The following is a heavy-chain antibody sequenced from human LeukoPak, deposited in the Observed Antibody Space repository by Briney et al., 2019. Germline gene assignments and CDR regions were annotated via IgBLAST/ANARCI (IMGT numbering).Heavy chain of an antibody. CDR2: IYYSGST. V-gene: IGHV4-39*07. CDR3: ARELGYCSSTSCFDAFDI. J-gene: IGHJ3*02. CDR1: GGSISSSSYY. D-gene: IGHD2-2*01. Sequence: KASETLSLTCTVSGGSISSSSYYWGWIRQPPGKGLEWIGSIYYSGSTYYNPSLKSRVTISVDTSKNQFSLKLSSVTAADTAVYYCARELGYCSSTSCFDAFDIWGQGTMVTVSS.